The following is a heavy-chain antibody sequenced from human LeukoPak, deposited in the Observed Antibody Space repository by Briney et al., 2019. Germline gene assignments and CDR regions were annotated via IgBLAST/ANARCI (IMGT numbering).Heavy chain of an antibody. CDR3: ARGGGLDV. Sequence: GGSLRLSCVASGFTFGKYWMSWVRQAPGKGLEWVANIKLDGSEKNYVDSVKGRFTISRDNAKNSLYLQMSNLRAEDTAVYFCARGGGLDVWGQGATVTVSS. CDR1: GFTFGKYW. CDR2: IKLDGSEK. J-gene: IGHJ6*02. V-gene: IGHV3-7*03. D-gene: IGHD3-16*01.